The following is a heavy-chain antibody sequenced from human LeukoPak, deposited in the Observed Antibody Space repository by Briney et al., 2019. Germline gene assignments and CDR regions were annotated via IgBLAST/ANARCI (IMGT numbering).Heavy chain of an antibody. J-gene: IGHJ4*02. CDR2: IKEDGSEK. V-gene: IGHV3-7*01. CDR1: GFTFSTYW. D-gene: IGHD3-22*01. Sequence: GGSLRLSCAASGFTFSTYWMSWVREAPGKGLEWVANIKEDGSEKYYGDSVKGRFTISRDNAKNSLYLEMNSLRVEDTAVYYCARDSSGYQWGQGTLVTVSS. CDR3: ARDSSGYQ.